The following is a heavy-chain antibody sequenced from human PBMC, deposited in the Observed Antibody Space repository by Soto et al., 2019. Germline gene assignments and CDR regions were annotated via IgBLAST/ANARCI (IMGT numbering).Heavy chain of an antibody. Sequence: EVQLLESGGGLIQPGGSLRLSCAASGFTFGDYAMSWVRPAPGKGLEWVATVTGSATNIYYTDSVKGRFAVSRDNAGDTPYLRMNRLAAEETAVYYCARGGATYGRLTQDYWGQGNLVTVSS. CDR2: VTGSATNI. CDR3: ARGGATYGRLTQDY. V-gene: IGHV3-23*01. CDR1: GFTFGDYA. D-gene: IGHD3-10*01. J-gene: IGHJ4*02.